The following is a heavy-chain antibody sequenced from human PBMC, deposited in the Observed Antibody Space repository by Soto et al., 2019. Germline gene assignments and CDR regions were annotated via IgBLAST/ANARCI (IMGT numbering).Heavy chain of an antibody. CDR1: GFTFSSYW. Sequence: GGSLRLSCAASGFTFSSYWMSWVRQAPGKGLEWVANIKQDGSEKYYVDSVKGRFTISRDNAKNSLYLQMNSLRAEDTAVYYCARCIIAVAEPWDYYYYYYMDVWGKGTTVTVSS. J-gene: IGHJ6*03. CDR3: ARCIIAVAEPWDYYYYYYMDV. V-gene: IGHV3-7*01. CDR2: IKQDGSEK. D-gene: IGHD6-19*01.